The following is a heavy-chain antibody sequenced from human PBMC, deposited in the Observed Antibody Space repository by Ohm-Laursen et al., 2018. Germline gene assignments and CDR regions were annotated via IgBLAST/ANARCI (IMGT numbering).Heavy chain of an antibody. V-gene: IGHV3-30*03. CDR1: GFTFSSYG. Sequence: SLRLSCSASGFTFSSYGMHWVRQAPGKGLEWVAVISYDGSNKYYADSVKGRFTISRDNSRNTLYLQMNSLRAEDTAVYYCARTFRDYYYYDMDVWGQGTTVTVSS. J-gene: IGHJ6*02. D-gene: IGHD3-10*01. CDR2: ISYDGSNK. CDR3: ARTFRDYYYYDMDV.